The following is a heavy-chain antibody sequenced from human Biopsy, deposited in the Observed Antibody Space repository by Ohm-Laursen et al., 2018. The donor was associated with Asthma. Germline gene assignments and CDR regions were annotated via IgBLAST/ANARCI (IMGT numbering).Heavy chain of an antibody. CDR2: IYYSGST. V-gene: IGHV4-31*11. J-gene: IGHJ4*02. Sequence: TLSLTCAYRGSFRGYVWTWIRQHPGKGLEWIGFIYYSGSTYYNPSLKSRVSISIDTSKNQFSLKLSSVTAADTAVYYCARAQDYYDSRGYYRSFDYWGQETLVTVSS. CDR3: ARAQDYYDSRGYYRSFDY. CDR1: RGSFRGYV. D-gene: IGHD3-22*01.